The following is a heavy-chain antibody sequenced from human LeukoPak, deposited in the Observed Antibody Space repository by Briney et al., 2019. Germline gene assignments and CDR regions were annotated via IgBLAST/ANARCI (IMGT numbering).Heavy chain of an antibody. CDR1: GFTFRTYT. V-gene: IGHV3-30-3*01. D-gene: IGHD4-23*01. J-gene: IGHJ5*02. Sequence: PGGSLRLSCAASGFTFRTYTMHWVRQAPGKGLEWVASISYDGYYKYYAESVKGPFIISRDNSKNTLYLQINSLRADDTAVYYWASAGAVTDSFVHWGEGTLVIVSS. CDR2: ISYDGYYK. CDR3: ASAGAVTDSFVH.